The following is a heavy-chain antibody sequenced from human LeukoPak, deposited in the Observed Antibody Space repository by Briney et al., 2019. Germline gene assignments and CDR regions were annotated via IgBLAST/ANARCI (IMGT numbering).Heavy chain of an antibody. CDR1: GGSFSGYY. CDR2: INHSGST. CDR3: ARGKTIFGVAAPRYYYYYGMDV. V-gene: IGHV4-34*01. J-gene: IGHJ6*02. D-gene: IGHD3-3*01. Sequence: SETLSLTCAVYGGSFSGYYWSWIRQPPGKGLEWIGEINHSGSTNYNPSLKSRVTISVDTSKNQFSLKLSSVTAADTAVYYCARGKTIFGVAAPRYYYYYGMDVWGQGTTVTVSS.